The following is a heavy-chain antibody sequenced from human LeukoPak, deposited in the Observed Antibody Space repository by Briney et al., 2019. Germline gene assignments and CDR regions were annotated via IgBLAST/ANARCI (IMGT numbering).Heavy chain of an antibody. V-gene: IGHV4-34*01. J-gene: IGHJ4*03. Sequence: SETLSLTCAVYGGSFSRYYWSWIRQSPGKGLEWIAEIDHRGDTNYNPSVKSRVTISVDTSKNQFSLKVRSLSAADMAVYYCARGPTISETGYFDFWGQGTLVTVSS. D-gene: IGHD1-1*01. CDR2: IDHRGDT. CDR1: GGSFSRYY. CDR3: ARGPTISETGYFDF.